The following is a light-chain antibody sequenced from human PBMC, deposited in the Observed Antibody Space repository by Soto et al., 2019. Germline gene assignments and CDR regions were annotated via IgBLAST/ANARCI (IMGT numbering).Light chain of an antibody. CDR3: QQYGSSGT. V-gene: IGKV3-20*01. J-gene: IGKJ1*01. CDR2: GAS. CDR1: QSVRNY. Sequence: EIVLTQSPATLSLSPGETATLSCRASQSVRNYLAWYQQKPGQAPRLLIYGASNRATGIPDRLSGSGSGTDFTLTIRRLEPEDVAVYYCQQYGSSGTFGQGTKVDIK.